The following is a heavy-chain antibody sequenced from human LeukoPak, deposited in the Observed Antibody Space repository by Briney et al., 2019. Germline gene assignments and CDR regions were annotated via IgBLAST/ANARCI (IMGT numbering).Heavy chain of an antibody. CDR2: IHYSGST. CDR1: GGSITSHY. CDR3: AAFTYYYDSSGYSDAFDI. V-gene: IGHV4-59*11. Sequence: SETLSLTCTVSGGSITSHYWSWIRQPPGKVLEWNGYIHYSGSTNYNPSLKSRVTISVDTSKNQFSLKLSSVTAADTAVYYCAAFTYYYDSSGYSDAFDIWGQGTMVTVSS. D-gene: IGHD3-22*01. J-gene: IGHJ3*02.